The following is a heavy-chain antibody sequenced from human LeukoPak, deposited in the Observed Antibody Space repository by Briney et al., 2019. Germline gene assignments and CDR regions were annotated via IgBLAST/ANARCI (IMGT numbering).Heavy chain of an antibody. CDR1: GFTFSTYA. V-gene: IGHV3-64*02. D-gene: IGHD3-22*01. Sequence: GGSLRLSCAASGFTFSTYAMHWVRQAPGKGLEYVSAISSNGGNTYYEDSVKGRFTISRDNSKNTLYLQMGSLRAEDMAVYYCARSDHYDSNGYYDYWGQGTLVTVSS. CDR2: ISSNGGNT. CDR3: ARSDHYDSNGYYDY. J-gene: IGHJ4*02.